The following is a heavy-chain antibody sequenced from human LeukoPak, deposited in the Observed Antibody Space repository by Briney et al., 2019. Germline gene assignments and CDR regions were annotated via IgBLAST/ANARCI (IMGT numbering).Heavy chain of an antibody. CDR1: RFTFSNDG. CDR2: IWYDGSNK. Sequence: GRSLRLSCAAPRFTFSNDGMHSVRQAPGKGLEWVALIWYDGSNKYYADSVKGRFTISRDSSKNTLYLQMNSLRAEDTAVYYCARHISGSYLDYWGQGTLVTVSS. V-gene: IGHV3-33*01. J-gene: IGHJ4*02. CDR3: ARHISGSYLDY. D-gene: IGHD3-16*02.